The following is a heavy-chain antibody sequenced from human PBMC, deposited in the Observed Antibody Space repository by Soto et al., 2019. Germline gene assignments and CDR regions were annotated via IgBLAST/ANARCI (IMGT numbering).Heavy chain of an antibody. CDR2: INHSGST. V-gene: IGHV4-34*01. Sequence: QVQLQQWGAGLLKPSETLSLTCAVYGGSFSGYYWSWIRQHPGKGLEWIGEINHSGSTNYNPSLKSRVTISVDTSKNQFSLKLSSVTAADTAVYYCARGRDCLDTPYRYYGMDVWGQGTTVTVSS. CDR1: GGSFSGYY. D-gene: IGHD2-21*01. CDR3: ARGRDCLDTPYRYYGMDV. J-gene: IGHJ6*02.